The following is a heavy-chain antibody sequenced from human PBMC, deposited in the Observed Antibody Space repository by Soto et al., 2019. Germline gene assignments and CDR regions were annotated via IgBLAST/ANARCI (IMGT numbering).Heavy chain of an antibody. CDR1: GFTFSSYW. CDR3: ARVWHPHTSCPDY. CDR2: IKQDGSEK. Sequence: EVQLVESGGGLVQPGGSLRLSCAASGFTFSSYWMSWVRQAPGKGLEWVANIKQDGSEKYYVDSVKGRFTISRDNAKNSLYLQMNSLRAEDTAVYYCARVWHPHTSCPDYWGQGTLVTVSS. V-gene: IGHV3-7*01. J-gene: IGHJ4*02. D-gene: IGHD2-2*01.